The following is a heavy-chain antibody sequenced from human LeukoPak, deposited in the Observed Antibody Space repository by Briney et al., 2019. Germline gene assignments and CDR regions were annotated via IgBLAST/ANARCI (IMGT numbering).Heavy chain of an antibody. CDR1: GFTFSSYS. Sequence: GGSLRLSCAASGFTFSSYSMNWVRQAPGKGLEWVSYISSSSSTIYYADSVKGRFTISRDNAKNSLYLQMNSLRAEDTAVYYCARENYYDILTGYSKAFDYWGQGTLVTVSS. D-gene: IGHD3-9*01. CDR2: ISSSSSTI. CDR3: ARENYYDILTGYSKAFDY. J-gene: IGHJ4*02. V-gene: IGHV3-48*01.